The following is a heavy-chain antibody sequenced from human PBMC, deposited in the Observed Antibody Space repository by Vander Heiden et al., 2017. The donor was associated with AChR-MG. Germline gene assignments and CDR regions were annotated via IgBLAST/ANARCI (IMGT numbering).Heavy chain of an antibody. J-gene: IGHJ4*02. Sequence: QVQLVESGGGVVQPGRSLRLSCAASGFTFSGYGMHWVRQAPGKGLEWVAVISYDGSNKYYADSVKGRFTISRDNSKNTLYLQMNSLGAEDTAVYYCAKESLDFDWLGIIDYWGQGTLVTVSS. CDR1: GFTFSGYG. CDR3: AKESLDFDWLGIIDY. V-gene: IGHV3-30*18. CDR2: ISYDGSNK. D-gene: IGHD3-9*01.